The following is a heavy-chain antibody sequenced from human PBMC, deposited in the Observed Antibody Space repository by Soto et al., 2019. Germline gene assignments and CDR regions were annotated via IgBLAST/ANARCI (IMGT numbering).Heavy chain of an antibody. J-gene: IGHJ4*02. CDR3: ARDVTSVTTRLIDY. CDR2: ISYDGSNK. V-gene: IGHV3-30-3*01. D-gene: IGHD4-4*01. Sequence: QVQLVESGGGVVQPGRSLRLSCAASGFTFSSYAMHWVRQAPGKGLEWVAVISYDGSNKYYADSVKGRFTISRDNSRNTLYLQMNSLRAEDTAVYYCARDVTSVTTRLIDYWGQGTLVTVSS. CDR1: GFTFSSYA.